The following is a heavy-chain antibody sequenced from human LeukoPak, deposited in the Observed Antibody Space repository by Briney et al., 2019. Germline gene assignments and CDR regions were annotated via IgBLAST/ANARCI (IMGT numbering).Heavy chain of an antibody. CDR2: INPNSGGT. V-gene: IGHV1-2*02. D-gene: IGHD5-18*01. CDR1: GYTFTGYY. Sequence: ASVKVSCKASGYTFTGYYMHWVRQAPGQGLEWMGWINPNSGGTNYAQKFQGRVTMTRDTSISTAYMELSRLRSDGTAVYYCARGYSYGHNWFDPWGQGTLVTVSS. J-gene: IGHJ5*02. CDR3: ARGYSYGHNWFDP.